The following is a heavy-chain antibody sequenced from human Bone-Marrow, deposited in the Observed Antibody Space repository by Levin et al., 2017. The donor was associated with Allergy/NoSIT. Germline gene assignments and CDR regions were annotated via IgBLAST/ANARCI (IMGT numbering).Heavy chain of an antibody. V-gene: IGHV3-33*01. Sequence: LSLTCAASGFTFSSYGMHWVRQAPGKGLEWVAVIWFDGSNKYYADSVKGRFTISRDNPKNTLYLQVNSLRAEDTAVYDCARGAADGTYYYYYYMDVWGKGTTVTVSS. CDR2: IWFDGSNK. J-gene: IGHJ6*03. CDR1: GFTFSSYG. D-gene: IGHD6-13*01. CDR3: ARGAADGTYYYYYYMDV.